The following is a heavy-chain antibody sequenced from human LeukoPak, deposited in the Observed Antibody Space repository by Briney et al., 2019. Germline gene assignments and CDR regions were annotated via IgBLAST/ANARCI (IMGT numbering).Heavy chain of an antibody. D-gene: IGHD3-16*01. J-gene: IGHJ4*02. Sequence: GESLKISCKGSGYSFTSYWIAWVRQLPGKGLEWMGIIYPGDSDTRYSPSFQGQITISADKSISTAYLQWSSLQTSDTAMYYCARVLTGGSRSSDYWGQGTLVTVSS. CDR1: GYSFTSYW. CDR3: ARVLTGGSRSSDY. CDR2: IYPGDSDT. V-gene: IGHV5-51*01.